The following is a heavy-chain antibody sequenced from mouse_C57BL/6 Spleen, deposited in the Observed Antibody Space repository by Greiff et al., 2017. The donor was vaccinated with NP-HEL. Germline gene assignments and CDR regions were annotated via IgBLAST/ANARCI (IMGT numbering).Heavy chain of an antibody. V-gene: IGHV1-74*01. CDR1: GYTFTSYW. CDR3: EIGGDYDYDDLDF. Sequence: QVQLQQPGAELVKPGASVKVSCKASGYTFTSYWMHWVKQRPGQGLEWIGRIHPSDSDTNYNQKFKGKATFTVDKSTSTDYMQLSSLTSEDAAIYNCEIGGDYDYDDLDFWGKGTTVTVSS. CDR2: IHPSDSDT. J-gene: IGHJ2*01. D-gene: IGHD2-4*01.